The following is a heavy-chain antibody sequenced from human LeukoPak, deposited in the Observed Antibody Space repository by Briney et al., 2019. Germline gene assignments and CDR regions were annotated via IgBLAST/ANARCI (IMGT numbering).Heavy chain of an antibody. Sequence: PSETLSLTCAVYGGSFSGYYWSWGRQAPGKGLEWVANIKQDGSEKYYVDSVKGRFTISRDNAKKSLYLQMNSLRAEDTAVYYCARDYGAADYWGQGTLVTVSS. D-gene: IGHD4-17*01. J-gene: IGHJ4*02. CDR3: ARDYGAADY. V-gene: IGHV3-7*01. CDR1: GGSFSGYY. CDR2: IKQDGSEK.